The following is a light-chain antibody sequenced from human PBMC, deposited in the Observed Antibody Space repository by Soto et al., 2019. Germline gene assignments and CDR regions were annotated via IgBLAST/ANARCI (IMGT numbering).Light chain of an antibody. CDR2: DAS. CDR1: QTVRNNY. J-gene: IGKJ4*01. V-gene: IGKV3-20*01. CDR3: QQFSSYPLT. Sequence: IVMTQSPATLSVSPGESATLSCRASQTVRNNYLAWYQQKPGQAPRLLIYDASTRATGIPDRFSGGGSGTDFTLAISRLEPEDSAVYYCQQFSSYPLTFGGGTKVDIK.